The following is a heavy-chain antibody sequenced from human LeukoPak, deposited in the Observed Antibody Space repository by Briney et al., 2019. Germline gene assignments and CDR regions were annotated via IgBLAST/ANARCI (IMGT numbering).Heavy chain of an antibody. V-gene: IGHV3-74*01. Sequence: GGSLRLSCAASGFTFSSNWMHWVRHVPGKGLVWVSLINPSGSFTTYADSVKGRFTISRDNAKNRLYMQMNSLRVEDTAVYYCARDMIRGVVNNWGQGALVTVSS. CDR3: ARDMIRGVVNN. CDR2: INPSGSFT. CDR1: GFTFSSNW. D-gene: IGHD3-10*01. J-gene: IGHJ4*02.